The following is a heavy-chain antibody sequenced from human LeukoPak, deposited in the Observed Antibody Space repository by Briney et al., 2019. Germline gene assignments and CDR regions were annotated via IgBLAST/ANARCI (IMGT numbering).Heavy chain of an antibody. Sequence: SETLSLTCAVSGYSIISGYYWGWIRQPPGKGLEWIGSIYHSGSTYYNPSLKSRVTISVDTSKNQFSLKLSSVTAADTAVYYCARILDNWFDPWGQGPLVTVSS. V-gene: IGHV4-38-2*01. J-gene: IGHJ5*02. CDR1: GYSIISGYY. CDR2: IYHSGST. CDR3: ARILDNWFDP.